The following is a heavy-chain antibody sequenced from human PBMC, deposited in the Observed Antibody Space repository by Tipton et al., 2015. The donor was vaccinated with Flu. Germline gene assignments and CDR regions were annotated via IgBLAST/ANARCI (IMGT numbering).Heavy chain of an antibody. V-gene: IGHV3-23*01. CDR1: GFSFSSYA. CDR3: AKDLNWGGPGHVPDY. CDR2: ITGSGGAT. Sequence: SLRLSCAASGFSFSSYAMSWVRQAPGKGLEWVSAITGSGGATFYADSVKDRFTISRDNSKSTLFLQMDSLRPEDTAVYYCAKDLNWGGPGHVPDYWGQGTLVTASS. D-gene: IGHD7-27*01. J-gene: IGHJ4*02.